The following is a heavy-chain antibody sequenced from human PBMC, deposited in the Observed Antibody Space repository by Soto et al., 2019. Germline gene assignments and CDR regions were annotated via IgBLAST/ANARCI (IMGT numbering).Heavy chain of an antibody. CDR3: AKEGYSYGHLDTFDY. J-gene: IGHJ4*02. V-gene: IGHV3-23*01. D-gene: IGHD5-18*01. CDR1: GFTFSSYA. CDR2: ISGSGGST. Sequence: GGSLRLSCAASGFTFSSYARSWVRQSPGKGLEWVSAISGSGGSTYYADSVKGRFTISRDNSKNTLYLQMNSLRAEDTAVYYCAKEGYSYGHLDTFDYWGQGTLVTVYS.